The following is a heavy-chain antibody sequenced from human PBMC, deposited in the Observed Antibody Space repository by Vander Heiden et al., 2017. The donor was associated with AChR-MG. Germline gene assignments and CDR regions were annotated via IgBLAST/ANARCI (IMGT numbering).Heavy chain of an antibody. CDR2: IYYSGST. Sequence: QLQLQESGPGLVKPSETLSLTCTVSGGSISSSSYYWGWIRQPPGKGLEWIGSIYYSGSTYYNPSLKSRVTISVDTSKNQFSLKLSSVTAADTAVYYCARAPDRRGPPPWYFDLWGRGTLVTVSS. CDR3: ARAPDRRGPPPWYFDL. J-gene: IGHJ2*01. V-gene: IGHV4-39*01. CDR1: GGSISSSSYY. D-gene: IGHD3-10*01.